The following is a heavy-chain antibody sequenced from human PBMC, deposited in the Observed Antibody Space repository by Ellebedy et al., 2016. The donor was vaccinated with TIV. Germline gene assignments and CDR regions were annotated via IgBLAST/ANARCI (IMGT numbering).Heavy chain of an antibody. D-gene: IGHD5-24*01. V-gene: IGHV3-23*01. CDR3: GTVATTFDY. CDR2: ISDTGGST. CDR1: GFTFSSYP. J-gene: IGHJ4*02. Sequence: GESLKISCAASGFTFSSYPMNWVRQAPGKEREWVSAISDTGGSTYYADSVKGRFTISRDNSKNTLYLQMNSLRAEDTAVYFCGTVATTFDYWGQGTLVTVSS.